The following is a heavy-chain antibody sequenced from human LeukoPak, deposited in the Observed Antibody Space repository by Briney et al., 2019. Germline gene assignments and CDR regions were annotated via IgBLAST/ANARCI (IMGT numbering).Heavy chain of an antibody. Sequence: GGSLRLSCAASGFTFSSYWMHWVRQAPGKGLVWVSRINSDGSSTTYADSVKGRFTISRDNAKNTLYLQMNSLRAEDTAVYYCARSAAAGFSYYSYYLDVWGKGTTVTIFS. J-gene: IGHJ6*03. CDR3: ARSAAAGFSYYSYYLDV. V-gene: IGHV3-74*01. D-gene: IGHD6-13*01. CDR2: INSDGSST. CDR1: GFTFSSYW.